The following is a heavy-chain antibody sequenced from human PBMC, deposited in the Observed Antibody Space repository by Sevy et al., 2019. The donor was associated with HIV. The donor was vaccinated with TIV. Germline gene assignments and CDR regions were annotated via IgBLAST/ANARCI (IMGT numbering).Heavy chain of an antibody. V-gene: IGHV3-74*01. J-gene: IGHJ4*02. CDR2: INTDESIR. D-gene: IGHD3-10*01. Sequence: GGSLRLSCAASGFTFSNSWMYWVRQAPGKGLVWVSRINTDESIRIYADSVKGRFTISRDNAKNTLYLEMNSLRVEDTAVYYCERTTIRGQGTLVTVSS. CDR1: GFTFSNSW. CDR3: ERTTI.